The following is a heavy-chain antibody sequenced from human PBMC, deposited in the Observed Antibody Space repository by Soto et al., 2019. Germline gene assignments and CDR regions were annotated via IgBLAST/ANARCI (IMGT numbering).Heavy chain of an antibody. D-gene: IGHD6-13*01. V-gene: IGHV4-59*01. CDR3: ARDWVAAAENYYGMDV. Sequence: SETLSLTCTVSGVPIRSYCWSWIRQPPGKGLDWIGSTYYTADNKYSPALESRATISADPSKKQFSLKLSSVTAADTAVYYCARDWVAAAENYYGMDVWGQGTTVTVSS. J-gene: IGHJ6*02. CDR1: GVPIRSYC. CDR2: TYYTADN.